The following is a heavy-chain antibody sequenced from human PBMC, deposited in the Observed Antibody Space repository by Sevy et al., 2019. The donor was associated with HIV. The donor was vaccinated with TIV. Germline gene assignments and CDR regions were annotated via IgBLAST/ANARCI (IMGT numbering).Heavy chain of an antibody. CDR1: GYTFTSYL. J-gene: IGHJ4*02. CDR3: ARWENGNYIDY. D-gene: IGHD1-26*01. V-gene: IGHV5-51*01. CDR2: IYPGDSNT. Sequence: GESLKISCKGSGYTFTSYLIGWVRQMPGKGLEWVGLIYPGDSNTQYSPSFDGQVTISADKSSSTAYLQWDSLKASDTGNYYCARWENGNYIDYWGQGTLVTVSS.